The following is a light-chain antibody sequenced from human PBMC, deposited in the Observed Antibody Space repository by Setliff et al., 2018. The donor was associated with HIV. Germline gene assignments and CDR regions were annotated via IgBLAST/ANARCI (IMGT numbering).Light chain of an antibody. V-gene: IGLV2-23*02. J-gene: IGLJ1*01. Sequence: QSVLTQPASVSGSPAQSITISCTGTSSDVGSYNLVSWYLQHPGKAPKLMIYEVNKRPSGVSNRFSGSKSGNTASLTISGLQAEDEADYYCCSYAGSYVFGTGTKVTVL. CDR1: SSDVGSYNL. CDR2: EVN. CDR3: CSYAGSYV.